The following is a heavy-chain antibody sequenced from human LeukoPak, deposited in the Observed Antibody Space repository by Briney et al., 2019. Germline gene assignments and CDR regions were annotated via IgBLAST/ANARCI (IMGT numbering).Heavy chain of an antibody. Sequence: EASVKVSCKASGYTFTSYGISWVRQAPGQGLEWMGWISAYNGNTNYAQKFQGRVTITTDESTSTAYMELSSLRSEDTAVYYCARSQADYYDSSGYRDYYYYYYMDVWGKGTTVTVSS. J-gene: IGHJ6*03. D-gene: IGHD3-22*01. V-gene: IGHV1-18*01. CDR1: GYTFTSYG. CDR3: ARSQADYYDSSGYRDYYYYYYMDV. CDR2: ISAYNGNT.